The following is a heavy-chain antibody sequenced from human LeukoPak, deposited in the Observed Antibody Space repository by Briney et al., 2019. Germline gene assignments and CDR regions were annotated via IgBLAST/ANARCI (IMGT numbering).Heavy chain of an antibody. J-gene: IGHJ6*03. D-gene: IGHD3-10*01. Sequence: SETLSLTCAVYGGSFSGYYWSWIRQPPGKGLEWIGEINHSGSTNYNPSLKSRVTISVDTSKNQFSLKLSSVTAADTAVYYCARGRWDYYGSGSYYDYYYYYYMDVWGKGTTVTVSS. CDR3: ARGRWDYYGSGSYYDYYYYYYMDV. CDR1: GGSFSGYY. V-gene: IGHV4-34*01. CDR2: INHSGST.